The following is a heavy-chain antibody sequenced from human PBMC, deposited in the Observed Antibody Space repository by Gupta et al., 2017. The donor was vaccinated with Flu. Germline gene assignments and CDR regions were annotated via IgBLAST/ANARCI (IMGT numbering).Heavy chain of an antibody. D-gene: IGHD4-17*01. V-gene: IGHV1-69*06. Sequence: SWVRQAPGQGLEWMGGIIPIFGTANYAQKFQGRVTITADKSTSTAYMELSSLRSEDTAVYYCARGPSLVDGDYGLRYFDYWGQGTLVTVSS. CDR3: ARGPSLVDGDYGLRYFDY. CDR2: IIPIFGTA. J-gene: IGHJ4*02.